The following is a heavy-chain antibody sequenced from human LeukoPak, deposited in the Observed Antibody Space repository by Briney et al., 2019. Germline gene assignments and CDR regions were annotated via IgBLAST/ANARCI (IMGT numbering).Heavy chain of an antibody. V-gene: IGHV4-34*01. CDR1: GGSFSGYY. Sequence: SETLCLTCAVYGGSFSGYYWSWIRQPPGKGLEWIVEINHSGSTNYNPSLKSRVTISVDTSKNQFSLKLSSVTAADTAVYYCARARQRVVTSYYYYYGMDAWGQGTTVTVSS. J-gene: IGHJ6*02. D-gene: IGHD2-21*02. CDR3: ARARQRVVTSYYYYYGMDA. CDR2: INHSGST.